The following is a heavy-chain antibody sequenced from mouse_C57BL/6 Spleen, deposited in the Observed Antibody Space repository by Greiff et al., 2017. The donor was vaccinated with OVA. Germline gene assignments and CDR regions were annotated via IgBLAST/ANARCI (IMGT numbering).Heavy chain of an antibody. CDR1: GYTFTSYW. CDR2: IDPNSGGT. V-gene: IGHV1-72*01. CDR3: ERSYGYDDWYLDV. J-gene: IGHJ1*03. Sequence: QVQLQQPGAELVKPGASVKLSCKASGYTFTSYWMHWVKQRPGRGLEWIGRIDPNSGGTTYNEKFKSKATLTVDKPSSTASMQLSSLTSEASAVYYCERSYGYDDWYLDVWGTGTRVTVSS. D-gene: IGHD2-2*01.